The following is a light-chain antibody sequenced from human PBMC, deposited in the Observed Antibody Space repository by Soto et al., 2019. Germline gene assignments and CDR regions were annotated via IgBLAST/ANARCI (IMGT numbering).Light chain of an antibody. V-gene: IGLV2-11*01. Sequence: QSALTQPRSVSGSPGQSVTISCTGTSSDVGGYNYVSWYQQHPGKAPKLMIYNVSKRPSGVPDRFSGSKSGNTASLTISGLQAEDGADYYCCSYAGNALYVFGIGTKLTVL. CDR2: NVS. CDR3: CSYAGNALYV. J-gene: IGLJ1*01. CDR1: SSDVGGYNY.